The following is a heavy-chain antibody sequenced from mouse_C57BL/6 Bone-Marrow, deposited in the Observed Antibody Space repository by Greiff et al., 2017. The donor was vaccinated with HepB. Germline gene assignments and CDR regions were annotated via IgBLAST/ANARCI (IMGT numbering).Heavy chain of an antibody. CDR3: ARRIDYDYDEGYFDV. CDR2: ISNGGGST. D-gene: IGHD2-4*01. Sequence: EVQVVESGGGLVQPGGSLKLSCAASGFTFSDYYMYWVRQTPEKRLEWVAYISNGGGSTYYPDTVKGRFTISRDNAKNTLYLQMSRLKSEDTAMYYCARRIDYDYDEGYFDVWGTGTTVTVSS. CDR1: GFTFSDYY. J-gene: IGHJ1*03. V-gene: IGHV5-12*01.